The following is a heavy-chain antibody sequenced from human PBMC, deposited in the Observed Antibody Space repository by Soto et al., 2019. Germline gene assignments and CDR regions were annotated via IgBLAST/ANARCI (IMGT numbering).Heavy chain of an antibody. J-gene: IGHJ1*01. D-gene: IGHD3-10*01. V-gene: IGHV3-30*18. Sequence: QVQLVESGGGVVQPGRSLRLSCAASGFTFSSYGMHWVRQAPGKGLERVAVISYDGSNKYYADSVKGRFTISRDNSKNTLYLQMNSLRAEDTAVYYCAKDEDYGSGRGGFQHWGQGTLVTVSS. CDR3: AKDEDYGSGRGGFQH. CDR2: ISYDGSNK. CDR1: GFTFSSYG.